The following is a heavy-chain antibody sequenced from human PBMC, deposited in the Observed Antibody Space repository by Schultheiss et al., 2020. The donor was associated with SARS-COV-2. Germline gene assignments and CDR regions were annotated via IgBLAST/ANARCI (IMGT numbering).Heavy chain of an antibody. Sequence: KISCKASGYTFTSYGISWVRQAPGQGLEWMGGIIPIFGTANYAQKFQGRVTITRDTSASTAYMELSSLRSEDTAVYYCARDGDSSGYQSYYYYGMDVWGQGTTVTVSS. CDR3: ARDGDSSGYQSYYYYGMDV. J-gene: IGHJ6*02. D-gene: IGHD3-22*01. CDR2: IIPIFGTA. CDR1: GYTFTSYG. V-gene: IGHV1-69*05.